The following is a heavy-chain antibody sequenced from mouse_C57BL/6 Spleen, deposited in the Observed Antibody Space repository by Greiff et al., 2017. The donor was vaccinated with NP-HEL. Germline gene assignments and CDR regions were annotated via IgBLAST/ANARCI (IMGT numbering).Heavy chain of an antibody. D-gene: IGHD2-3*01. CDR1: GFTFSSYA. CDR2: ISSGGDYI. J-gene: IGHJ2*01. Sequence: DVMLVESGEGLVKPGGSLKLSCAASGFTFSSYAMSWVRQTPEKRLEWVAYISSGGDYIYYADTVKGRFTISRDNARNTLYLQMSSLKSEDTAMYYCTRDREGYYILDYWGQGTTLTVSS. V-gene: IGHV5-9-1*02. CDR3: TRDREGYYILDY.